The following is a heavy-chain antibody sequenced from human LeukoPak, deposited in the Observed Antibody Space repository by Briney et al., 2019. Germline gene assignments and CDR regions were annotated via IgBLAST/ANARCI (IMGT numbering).Heavy chain of an antibody. CDR2: IYYSGST. Sequence: SETLSLACTVSGGSISSYYWSWIRQPPGKGLEWIGYIYYSGSTNYNPSLKSRVTISVDTSKNQFSLKLSSVTAADTAVYYCARDGGQRGYSYGYALDFDYWGQGTLVTVSS. D-gene: IGHD5-18*01. J-gene: IGHJ4*02. CDR1: GGSISSYY. V-gene: IGHV4-59*01. CDR3: ARDGGQRGYSYGYALDFDY.